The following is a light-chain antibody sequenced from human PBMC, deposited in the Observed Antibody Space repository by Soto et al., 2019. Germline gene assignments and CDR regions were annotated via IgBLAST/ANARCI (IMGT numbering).Light chain of an antibody. Sequence: DIQVTQSPSSLSASVGDRVIITCRASQGISNYLAWYQQNPGKVPKLLIYAASTLQSGVPSRFSGSGSGTDFTLTISSLQPEDVGTYYCQKYNSAPLTFGPGTKVEIK. CDR2: AAS. CDR1: QGISNY. CDR3: QKYNSAPLT. J-gene: IGKJ3*01. V-gene: IGKV1-27*01.